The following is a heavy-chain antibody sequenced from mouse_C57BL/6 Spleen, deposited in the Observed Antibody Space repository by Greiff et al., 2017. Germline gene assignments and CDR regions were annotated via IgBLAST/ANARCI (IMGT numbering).Heavy chain of an antibody. CDR2: ISGGGGNT. Sequence: EVKVEESGGGLVKPGGSLKLSCAASGFTFSSYTMSWVRQTPEKRLEWVATISGGGGNTYYPDSVKGRFTISRDNAKNTLYLQMSSLRSEDTALYYCARHGDYDGYYFDDWGQGTTLTVSS. D-gene: IGHD2-4*01. CDR1: GFTFSSYT. CDR3: ARHGDYDGYYFDD. J-gene: IGHJ2*01. V-gene: IGHV5-9*01.